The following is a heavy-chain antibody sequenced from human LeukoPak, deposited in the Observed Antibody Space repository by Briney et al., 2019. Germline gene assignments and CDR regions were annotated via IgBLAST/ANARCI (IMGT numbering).Heavy chain of an antibody. CDR1: VFLFSTYS. V-gene: IGHV3-21*01. J-gene: IGHJ4*02. CDR2: ISSSSSFI. CDR3: VRDPGALDD. Sequence: GGSLRLSCVASVFLFSTYSMNWVRQAPGKGLEWVSSISSSSSFIYYADSVKGRFTISRDNAKSSVYLQMNSLRDEDTAVYYCVRDPGALDDWGQGTLVTVSS. D-gene: IGHD3-10*01.